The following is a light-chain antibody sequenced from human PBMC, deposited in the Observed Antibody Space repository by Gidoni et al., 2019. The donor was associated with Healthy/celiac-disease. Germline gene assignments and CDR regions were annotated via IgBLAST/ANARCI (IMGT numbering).Light chain of an antibody. CDR3: QAWDSSTAGV. Sequence: SYELTQPRSVSVSPGQTARITCSGDKLGDKYACWYQQKTGQSPVLVIYQDSKRPSGIPERFSGSNSGNTATLTISGTQAMDEADYYCQAWDSSTAGVFGTGTKVTVL. CDR1: KLGDKY. J-gene: IGLJ1*01. V-gene: IGLV3-1*01. CDR2: QDS.